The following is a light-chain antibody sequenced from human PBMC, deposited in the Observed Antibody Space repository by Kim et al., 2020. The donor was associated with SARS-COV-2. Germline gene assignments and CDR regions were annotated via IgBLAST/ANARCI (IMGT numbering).Light chain of an antibody. Sequence: EIVLTQSPATLSLSPGERATLSCRASQSVSSSLAWYRQKPGQAPRLLIYDASNRATGIPARFSGSGSGTDFTLTISSLEPEDFAVYYCQQRSTWPRTFGHGTKVDIK. CDR2: DAS. J-gene: IGKJ1*01. CDR1: QSVSSS. V-gene: IGKV3-11*01. CDR3: QQRSTWPRT.